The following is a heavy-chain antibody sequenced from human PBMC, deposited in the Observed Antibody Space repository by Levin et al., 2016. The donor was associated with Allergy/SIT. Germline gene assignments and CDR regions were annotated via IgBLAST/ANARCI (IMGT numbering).Heavy chain of an antibody. CDR3: AKDDDRSGYFSWLDP. CDR1: GFSFSYYA. CDR2: ISYDGSNK. Sequence: GESLKISCAASGFSFSYYAMHWVRQAPGKGLEWVAVISYDGSNKYYVDSVKGRFTISRDNSKNTVYLQMNSLRVEDTAVYYCAKDDDRSGYFSWLDPWGQGTLVTVSS. V-gene: IGHV3-30*18. D-gene: IGHD3-22*01. J-gene: IGHJ5*02.